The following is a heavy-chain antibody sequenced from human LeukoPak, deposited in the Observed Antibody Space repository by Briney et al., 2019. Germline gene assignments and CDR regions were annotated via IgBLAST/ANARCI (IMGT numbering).Heavy chain of an antibody. Sequence: PSQTLSLACSVSGGSVSSNNHYWTWIRQPPGKGLEWIGYISYSGNTYYNPSLKSRIIISVDTSKNQFSLKLSSVTAADTAVYYCARHNWNYFTLWGQGTLVTVSS. J-gene: IGHJ4*02. CDR1: GGSVSSNNHY. CDR2: ISYSGNT. D-gene: IGHD1-7*01. CDR3: ARHNWNYFTL. V-gene: IGHV4-30-4*01.